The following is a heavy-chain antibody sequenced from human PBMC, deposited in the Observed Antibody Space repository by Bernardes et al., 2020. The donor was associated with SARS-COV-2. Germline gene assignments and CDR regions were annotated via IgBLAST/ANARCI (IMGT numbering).Heavy chain of an antibody. D-gene: IGHD6-6*01. J-gene: IGHJ4*02. CDR1: GFTFSSYS. CDR3: ASDLESSSLRIYFDY. CDR2: ISSSSSYI. Sequence: GGSLRLSCAASGFTFSSYSMNWVRQAPGKGLEWVSSISSSSSYIYYADSVKGRFTISRDNAKNSLYLQMNSLRAEDTAVYYCASDLESSSLRIYFDYWGQGTLVTVSS. V-gene: IGHV3-21*01.